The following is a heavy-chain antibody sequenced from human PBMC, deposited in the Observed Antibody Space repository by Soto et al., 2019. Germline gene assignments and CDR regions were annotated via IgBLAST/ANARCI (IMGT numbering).Heavy chain of an antibody. CDR2: IYHSGST. V-gene: IGHV4-4*02. CDR1: GGSLSSSNW. Sequence: QVQLQESGPGLVKPSGTLSLTCAVSGGSLSSSNWWSWVRQPPGKGLEWIGAIYHSGSTNYNPSLKSRVTISVDQAKNPVSPKLSCVTAADTAVYYCARDLLGDDDDSSCSPGQCNAFAIWRQGSMVTVSS. CDR3: ARDLLGDDDDSSCSPGQCNAFAI. J-gene: IGHJ3*02. D-gene: IGHD3-22*01.